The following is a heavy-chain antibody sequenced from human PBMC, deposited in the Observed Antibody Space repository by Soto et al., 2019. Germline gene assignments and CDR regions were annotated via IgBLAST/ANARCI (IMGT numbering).Heavy chain of an antibody. CDR3: VEGWNDF. CDR1: GFIFSSAW. CDR2: IKRQSDGGTR. Sequence: EVQVVESGGDLVKPGGSLRLSCATSGFIFSSAWMSWVRQAPGKGLEWVGRIKRQSDGGTRDYAAPVNGRFNISRDDSKNMVYLQMNSLTAEDTAVYYCVEGWNDFWGQGTLVTVSS. D-gene: IGHD1-1*01. V-gene: IGHV3-15*01. J-gene: IGHJ4*02.